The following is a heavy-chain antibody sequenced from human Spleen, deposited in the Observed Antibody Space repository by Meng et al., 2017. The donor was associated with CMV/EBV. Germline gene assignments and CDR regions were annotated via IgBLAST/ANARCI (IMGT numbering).Heavy chain of an antibody. Sequence: ASVKVSCKTSGYIFTDFYMHWVRQAPGQGLEWMGWINPNSGGTNYAQKFQGRVTMTRDTSISTAYMELSRLRSDDTAVYYCARLRYCSSTSCFYYYGMDVWGQGTTVTVSS. D-gene: IGHD2-2*01. CDR1: GYIFTDFY. CDR2: INPNSGGT. CDR3: ARLRYCSSTSCFYYYGMDV. J-gene: IGHJ6*02. V-gene: IGHV1-2*02.